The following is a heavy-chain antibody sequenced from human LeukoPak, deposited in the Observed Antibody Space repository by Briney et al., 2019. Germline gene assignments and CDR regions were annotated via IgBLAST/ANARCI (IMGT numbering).Heavy chain of an antibody. Sequence: SETLSLTCTVSGGSISSYYWSWIRQPPGKGLEWIGYIYYSGSTNYNPSLKSRVTISVDTSKNQFSLKLSSVTAADTAVYYCARAITFGGVIVIDAFDIWGQGTMVTVSS. CDR3: ARAITFGGVIVIDAFDI. V-gene: IGHV4-59*01. CDR2: IYYSGST. D-gene: IGHD3-16*02. J-gene: IGHJ3*02. CDR1: GGSISSYY.